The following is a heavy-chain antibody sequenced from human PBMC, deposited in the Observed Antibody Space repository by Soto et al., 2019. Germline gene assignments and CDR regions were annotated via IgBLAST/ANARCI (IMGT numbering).Heavy chain of an antibody. CDR1: GYTFSTYY. Sequence: GASVKVSCKASGYTFSTYYMHWVRQAPGQGYEWMGIINPSGGSTTYAQKFQGRVTMTRDTSTTTVYMELSSLRSEDTGLYYCAAGDYHETSGYSSDYWGQGTLVTVSS. CDR2: INPSGGST. J-gene: IGHJ4*02. V-gene: IGHV1-46*01. D-gene: IGHD3-22*01. CDR3: AAGDYHETSGYSSDY.